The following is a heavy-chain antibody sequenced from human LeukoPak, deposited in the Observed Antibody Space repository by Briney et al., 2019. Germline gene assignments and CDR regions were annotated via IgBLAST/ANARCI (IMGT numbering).Heavy chain of an antibody. Sequence: PGRSLRLSCAASGFTFSSYGMHWVRQAPGKGLEWVAVISYDGSNKYYADSVKGRFTISRDNSKNTLYLQMNSLRAEDTAVYYCAKDDLPTYSSNWYASGYWGQGTLVTVSS. CDR1: GFTFSSYG. D-gene: IGHD6-13*01. CDR3: AKDDLPTYSSNWYASGY. J-gene: IGHJ4*02. V-gene: IGHV3-30*18. CDR2: ISYDGSNK.